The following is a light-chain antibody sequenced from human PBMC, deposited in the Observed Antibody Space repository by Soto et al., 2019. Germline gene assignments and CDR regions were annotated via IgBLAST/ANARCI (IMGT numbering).Light chain of an antibody. J-gene: IGLJ2*01. CDR1: SSDVGGYNF. CDR3: SSYAGSSIPVA. V-gene: IGLV2-8*01. CDR2: DVT. Sequence: QSALTQPTSASGSPGQSVTISCTGASSDVGGYNFVSWYQHHPGKAPRLMMYDVTQRPSGVPDRFSGSKSGNTASLTVSGLQVDDEAYYYCSSYAGSSIPVAFGGGTKLTVL.